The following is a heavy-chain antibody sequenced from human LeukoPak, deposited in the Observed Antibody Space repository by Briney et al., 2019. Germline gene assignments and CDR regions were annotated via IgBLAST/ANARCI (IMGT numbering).Heavy chain of an antibody. CDR3: AKHPHIVVVPAPFFY. Sequence: GWSLSLSCAATVFTFSSYAMNGVRQARSKGLEGVSAISGSGGSTYYADSVKGRFTISRDNSKNTLYLQMNSLRAEDTAVYYCAKHPHIVVVPAPFFYWGQGTLVTVSS. CDR2: ISGSGGST. V-gene: IGHV3-23*01. CDR1: VFTFSSYA. J-gene: IGHJ4*02. D-gene: IGHD2-2*01.